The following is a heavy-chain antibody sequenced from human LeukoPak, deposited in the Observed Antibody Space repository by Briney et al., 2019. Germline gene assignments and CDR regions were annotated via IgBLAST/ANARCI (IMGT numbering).Heavy chain of an antibody. CDR2: IKQDGSEK. CDR1: GFTFSSFW. V-gene: IGHV3-7*05. D-gene: IGHD4/OR15-4a*01. CDR3: ARRAGAYSHPYDY. J-gene: IGHJ4*02. Sequence: VGSLRLSCAASGFTFSSFWMSWVRQAPGRGLEWVATIKQDGSEKYYVDSVKGRFTISRDNAKQSLALQVNSLRAEDTAVYYCARRAGAYSHPYDYWGQGTLVTVSS.